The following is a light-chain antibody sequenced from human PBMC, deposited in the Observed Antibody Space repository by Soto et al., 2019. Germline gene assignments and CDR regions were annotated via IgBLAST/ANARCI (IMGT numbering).Light chain of an antibody. V-gene: IGKV3-11*01. CDR2: DAS. CDR3: HQRRDWPQT. CDR1: RSVSSY. Sequence: EIVLTQSPATLSLSPGETATLSCRASRSVSSYLAWYQQKPGQAPRLLIYDASNRATGIPARFSGSGSGTDFTLSISSLKPEDSAVYYCHQRRDWPQTFGQGTKVEIK. J-gene: IGKJ1*01.